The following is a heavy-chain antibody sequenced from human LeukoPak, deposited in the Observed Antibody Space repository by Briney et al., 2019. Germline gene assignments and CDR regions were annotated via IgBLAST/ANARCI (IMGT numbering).Heavy chain of an antibody. V-gene: IGHV3-9*01. J-gene: IGHJ4*02. Sequence: GGSLRLSCAASGFTFDDYAMHWVRQAPGKGLEWVSGISWNSGSIGYADSVKGRFTISRDNSKNTLYLQMNSLRAEDTAVYYCAREIYGSGSLTWGQGTLVTVSS. D-gene: IGHD3-10*01. CDR1: GFTFDDYA. CDR3: AREIYGSGSLT. CDR2: ISWNSGSI.